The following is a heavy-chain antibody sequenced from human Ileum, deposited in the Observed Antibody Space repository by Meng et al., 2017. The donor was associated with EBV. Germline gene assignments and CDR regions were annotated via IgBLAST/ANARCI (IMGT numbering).Heavy chain of an antibody. CDR3: AKGGQWDPLDS. Sequence: QGPLPESGPGLVKPPGTLSLTCHVSGFSISGNYWSWIRQSPVKGLEWIGFFYEGTTNYNPSLKSRVTIAAGPANNQISLRLSSVTSADTAVYYCAKGGQWDPLDSWGRGILVTVSS. V-gene: IGHV4-59*01. D-gene: IGHD1-26*01. CDR1: GFSISGNY. CDR2: FYEGTT. J-gene: IGHJ4*02.